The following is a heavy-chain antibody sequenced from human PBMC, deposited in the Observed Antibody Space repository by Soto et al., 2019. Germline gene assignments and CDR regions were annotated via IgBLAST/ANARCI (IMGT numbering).Heavy chain of an antibody. V-gene: IGHV3-66*01. D-gene: IGHD2-2*01. CDR2: LYSGGRT. CDR1: GFTVGSNY. CDR3: ARASICTSDSCPEGGFDD. Sequence: GGSLRLSCATSGFTVGSNYMTWVRQGPGRGLEWVSVLYSGGRTDYADSVKGRFTISRDNSKNTLYLQMNSLRVEDTAVYFCARASICTSDSCPEGGFDDWGQGT. J-gene: IGHJ4*02.